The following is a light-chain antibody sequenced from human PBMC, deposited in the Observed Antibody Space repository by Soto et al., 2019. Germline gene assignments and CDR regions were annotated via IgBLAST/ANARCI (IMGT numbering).Light chain of an antibody. V-gene: IGLV1-47*01. Sequence: GLNQPPSAAGTPRQRGTISCSGSSSHIGSNYVYWYQQLPGTAPKLLIYRNNQRPSGVPDRFSGSKSGTSASLAISGLRSEDEADYYCAAWDDSLSGFYVFGTGTKVTVL. CDR2: RNN. J-gene: IGLJ1*01. CDR3: AAWDDSLSGFYV. CDR1: SSHIGSNY.